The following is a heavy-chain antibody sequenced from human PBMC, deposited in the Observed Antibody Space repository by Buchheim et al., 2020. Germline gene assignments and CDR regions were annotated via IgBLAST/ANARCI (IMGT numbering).Heavy chain of an antibody. CDR2: ITWNSGGT. D-gene: IGHD2-15*01. CDR1: GFSFYDYG. CDR3: ARDGRGLDY. J-gene: IGHJ4*02. V-gene: IGHV3-20*04. Sequence: EVQLVESGGGVVRPGESLTLSCVGSGFSFYDYGMAWVRQAPGKGLEWVSVITWNSGGTGYGDSVNGRCTISRDNATNTLLLHMNSLRVEDTAVYYCARDGRGLDYWGQGTL.